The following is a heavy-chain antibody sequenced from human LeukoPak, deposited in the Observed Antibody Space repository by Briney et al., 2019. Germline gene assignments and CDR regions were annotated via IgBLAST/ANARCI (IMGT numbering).Heavy chain of an antibody. V-gene: IGHV1-2*04. D-gene: IGHD7-27*01. CDR2: INPNSGGT. Sequence: ASVKVSCKASGYTFTCYYMHWVRQAPGQGLEWVGWINPNSGGTNYAQKLQGWVTMTRDTSISTAYMELSRLRSDDTAVYYCARALTGDSHYFDYWGQGTLVTVSS. CDR3: ARALTGDSHYFDY. J-gene: IGHJ4*02. CDR1: GYTFTCYY.